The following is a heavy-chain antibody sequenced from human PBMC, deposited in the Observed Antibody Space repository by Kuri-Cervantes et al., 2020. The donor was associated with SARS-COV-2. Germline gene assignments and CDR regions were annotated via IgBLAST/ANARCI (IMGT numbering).Heavy chain of an antibody. J-gene: IGHJ4*02. V-gene: IGHV4-30-4*08. CDR1: GESFSGYY. CDR2: IYYSGST. D-gene: IGHD5-18*01. Sequence: SETLSLTCAFYGESFSGYYWNWIRQSPGKGLEWIGYIYYSGSTYYNPSLKSRVTISVDTSKNQFPLKLSSVTAADTAVYYCARDGGLHEGYSYGYIDYWGQGTPVTVSS. CDR3: ARDGGLHEGYSYGYIDY.